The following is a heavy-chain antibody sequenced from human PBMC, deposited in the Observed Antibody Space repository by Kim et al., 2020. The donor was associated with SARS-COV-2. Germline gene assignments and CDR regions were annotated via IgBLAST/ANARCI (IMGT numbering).Heavy chain of an antibody. Sequence: GGSLRLSCAASGFTFSSYGMSWVRQAPGKGLEWVSGISGSGDNTEHADSVKGRFTISRDNSKNTLYLQMNSLRAEDTAAYYCAKVPWNYGSGSGGVWGQGTTVTVSS. CDR1: GFTFSSYG. J-gene: IGHJ6*02. V-gene: IGHV3-23*01. D-gene: IGHD3-10*01. CDR3: AKVPWNYGSGSGGV. CDR2: ISGSGDNT.